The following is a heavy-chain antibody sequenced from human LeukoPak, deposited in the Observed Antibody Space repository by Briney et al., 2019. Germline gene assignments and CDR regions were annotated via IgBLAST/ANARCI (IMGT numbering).Heavy chain of an antibody. CDR3: GKGRTGYSYGYGIDS. Sequence: KTGGSLRLSCAASGFTFSSYWMHWVRQAPGKGLEWVSSVSTSGGDTYNADSVKGRFTISRDNSKNTLYLQMNSLRAEDTAVYYCGKGRTGYSYGYGIDSWGQGTLVTVSS. CDR1: GFTFSSYW. J-gene: IGHJ4*02. CDR2: VSTSGGDT. V-gene: IGHV3-23*01. D-gene: IGHD5-18*01.